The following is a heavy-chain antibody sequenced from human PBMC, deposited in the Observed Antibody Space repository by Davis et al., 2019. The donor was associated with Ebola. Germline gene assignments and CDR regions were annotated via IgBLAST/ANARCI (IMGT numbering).Heavy chain of an antibody. CDR1: GFTFSSYW. D-gene: IGHD1-1*01. CDR3: AQEREYYFDY. J-gene: IGHJ4*02. CDR2: IKQDGSEK. Sequence: GGSLRLSCAASGFTFSSYWMSWVRQAPGKGLEWVANIKQDGSEKYYVDSVKGRFTISRDNDKNSLSLQMNGLRAEDTAVYYCAQEREYYFDYWGQGTLVTVSS. V-gene: IGHV3-7*03.